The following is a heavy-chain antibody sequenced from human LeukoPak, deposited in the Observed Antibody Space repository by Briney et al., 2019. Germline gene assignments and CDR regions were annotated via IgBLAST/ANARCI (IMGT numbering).Heavy chain of an antibody. J-gene: IGHJ4*02. Sequence: PSETLSLTCTVSGGSISSYYWSWIRQPPGKGLEWIGYIYYSGSTNYNPSLKSRVTISVDTSKNQFSLKLSSVTAADTAVYYCARGRRGGPVGIVDYWGQGTLVTVSS. V-gene: IGHV4-59*12. CDR3: ARGRRGGPVGIVDY. CDR1: GGSISSYY. D-gene: IGHD2-21*01. CDR2: IYYSGST.